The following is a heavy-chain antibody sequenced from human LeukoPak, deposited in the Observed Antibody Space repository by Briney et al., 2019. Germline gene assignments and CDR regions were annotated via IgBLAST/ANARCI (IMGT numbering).Heavy chain of an antibody. Sequence: PGGSLRLSCAASGFTFSNYEMNWVRQAPGKGLEWVSYISSSGNIIYYADSVKGRFTISRDNAKNSLYLQMNSLRAEDTAVYYFARIPRGWHFDYWGQGTLVTVSS. CDR1: GFTFSNYE. CDR2: ISSSGNII. D-gene: IGHD5-24*01. V-gene: IGHV3-48*03. J-gene: IGHJ4*02. CDR3: ARIPRGWHFDY.